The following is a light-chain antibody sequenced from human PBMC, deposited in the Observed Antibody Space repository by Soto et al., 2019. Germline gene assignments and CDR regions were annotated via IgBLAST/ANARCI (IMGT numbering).Light chain of an antibody. CDR3: QAWDSSTLVV. V-gene: IGLV3-1*01. Sequence: SSELTQPPSESVSPGQTASITCSGDKLGDKYACWYQQKPGQSPVLVIYQDSKRPSGIPERFSGSNSGNTATLTISGTQAMDEADYYCQAWDSSTLVVFGGGTKLTVL. CDR2: QDS. CDR1: KLGDKY. J-gene: IGLJ2*01.